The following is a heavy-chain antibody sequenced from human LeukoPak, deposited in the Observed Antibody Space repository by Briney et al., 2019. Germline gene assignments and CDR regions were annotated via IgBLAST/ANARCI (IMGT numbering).Heavy chain of an antibody. D-gene: IGHD6-19*01. J-gene: IGHJ4*02. CDR2: ISGSGGST. V-gene: IGHV3-23*01. Sequence: QPGGSLRLSCAASGFTFSSYAMSWVRQAPGKGLEWVSAISGSGGSTYYADSVKGRFTISRDNAKNTLYLQMNSLRAEDTAVYYCARASGSSGWYGLFDYWGQGTLVTVSS. CDR3: ARASGSSGWYGLFDY. CDR1: GFTFSSYA.